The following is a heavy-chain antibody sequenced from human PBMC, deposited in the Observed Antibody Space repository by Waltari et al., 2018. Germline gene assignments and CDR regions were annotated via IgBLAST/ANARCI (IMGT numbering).Heavy chain of an antibody. J-gene: IGHJ4*02. V-gene: IGHV3-7*01. CDR3: TTLARGESGDY. Sequence: EVQLVEPGGGLVQPGGSLRLSCAASGFTFNTYWMKWIRQAPGKGLEWVANINPDGSQKFYVDSVKGRFTVSRDNAQNSLYLQMNNLRAEDTAVYYCTTLARGESGDYWGQGTLVTVSS. CDR1: GFTFNTYW. D-gene: IGHD3-10*01. CDR2: INPDGSQK.